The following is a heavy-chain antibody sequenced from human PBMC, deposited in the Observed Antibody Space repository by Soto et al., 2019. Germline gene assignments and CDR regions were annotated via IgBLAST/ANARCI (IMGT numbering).Heavy chain of an antibody. CDR2: NILKLSTS. D-gene: IGHD3-10*01. CDR3: AKMKRNKHYGGADVS. J-gene: IGHJ5*02. CDR1: GGSFNSAA. Sequence: ASVKVSCQPSGGSFNSAAINWVRQAPGQGLEWMGGNILKLSTSNSAEKFRGRVTFTADRSTNTVFMELSGLRSDDTAMYFCAKMKRNKHYGGADVSWGQGTLVTVSS. V-gene: IGHV1-69*10.